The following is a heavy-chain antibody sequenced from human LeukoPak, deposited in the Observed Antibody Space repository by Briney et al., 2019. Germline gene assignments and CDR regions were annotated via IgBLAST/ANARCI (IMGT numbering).Heavy chain of an antibody. CDR2: ISSSSNYT. V-gene: IGHV3-21*01. CDR1: GFTFSSYN. J-gene: IGHJ6*02. D-gene: IGHD3-3*01. Sequence: SGGSLRLSCAASGFTFSSYNMNWVRQAPGKGLEWVSSISSSSNYTYYADSVKGRFTISRDNAKNSLYLQMSSLRAEDTAEFYCARASEVGWNGNFGMDVWGQGTTVTVSS. CDR3: ARASEVGWNGNFGMDV.